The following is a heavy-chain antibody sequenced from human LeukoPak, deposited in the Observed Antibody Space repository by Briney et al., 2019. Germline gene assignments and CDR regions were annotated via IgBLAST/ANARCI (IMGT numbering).Heavy chain of an antibody. V-gene: IGHV3-53*05. CDR1: GFTVSDNY. CDR2: LYSGGST. Sequence: PGGSLRLSCAASGFTVSDNYMSWVRQAPGKGLEWVSVLYSGGSTYYADSVKGRFTISRDNSKNTLYLQMNSLRAEDTAVYYCAKDGAIVAFDYWGQGTLVTVSS. D-gene: IGHD5-12*01. CDR3: AKDGAIVAFDY. J-gene: IGHJ4*02.